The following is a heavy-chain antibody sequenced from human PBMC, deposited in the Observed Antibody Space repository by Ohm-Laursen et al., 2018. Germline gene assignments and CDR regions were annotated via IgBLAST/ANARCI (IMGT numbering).Heavy chain of an antibody. CDR3: AGYSSGWYLDHDAFDI. D-gene: IGHD6-19*01. CDR2: IDAAGRT. Sequence: SLRLSCAASGFSFSDYDMHWVRLLTGKRLEWVSGIDAAGRTYYPASMEGRFTISRENDKNSLYLQVDSLRAEDTAVYYCAGYSSGWYLDHDAFDIWGQGTMVTVSS. V-gene: IGHV3-13*01. CDR1: GFSFSDYD. J-gene: IGHJ3*02.